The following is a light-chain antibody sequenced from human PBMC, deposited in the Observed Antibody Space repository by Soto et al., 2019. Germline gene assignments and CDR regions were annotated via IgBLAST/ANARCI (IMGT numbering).Light chain of an antibody. CDR3: QQYNSYSEA. CDR1: QSISSW. CDR2: KAS. J-gene: IGKJ1*01. V-gene: IGKV1-5*03. Sequence: EIQVTHSPYTLPASVGDRVTITSRASQSISSWLAWYQQKPGKAPKLLIYKASTLKSGVPSRFSGSGSGTEFTLTISSLQPDDFATYYCQQYNSYSEAFGQGTKVDI.